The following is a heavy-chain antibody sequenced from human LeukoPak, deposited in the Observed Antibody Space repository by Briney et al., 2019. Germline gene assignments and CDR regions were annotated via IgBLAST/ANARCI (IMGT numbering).Heavy chain of an antibody. D-gene: IGHD2-2*01. CDR3: AKAMDCSSTSCDRHFDY. CDR1: GFSVNSNY. Sequence: QSGGSLRLSCAASGFSVNSNYMSWVRQAPGKGLEWVAVISYDGSNEYYADSVKGRFTISRDNSKNTLYLQMNSLRAEDTAVYYCAKAMDCSSTSCDRHFDYWGQGTLVTVSS. J-gene: IGHJ4*02. CDR2: ISYDGSNE. V-gene: IGHV3-30*18.